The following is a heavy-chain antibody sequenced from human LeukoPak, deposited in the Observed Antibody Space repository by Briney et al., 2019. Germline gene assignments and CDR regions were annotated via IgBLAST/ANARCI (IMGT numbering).Heavy chain of an antibody. V-gene: IGHV4-4*02. Sequence: SETLSLTCAVSGGSISSSNWWSWVRQPPGKGLEWIGYTYHSGSTYYNPSLKSRVTISVDRSKNQFSLKLSSVTAADTAVYYCARVGRGPTNRNWFDPWGQGTLVTVSS. D-gene: IGHD3-10*01. CDR2: TYHSGST. CDR3: ARVGRGPTNRNWFDP. J-gene: IGHJ5*02. CDR1: GGSISSSNW.